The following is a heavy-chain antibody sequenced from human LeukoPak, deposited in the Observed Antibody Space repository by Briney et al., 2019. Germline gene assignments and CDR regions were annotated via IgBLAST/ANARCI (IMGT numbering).Heavy chain of an antibody. CDR1: VGTFSSYA. CDR3: ARHMAVAGSGIDY. J-gene: IGHJ4*02. D-gene: IGHD6-19*01. Sequence: GASVKVSCKASVGTFSSYAISWVRQAPGQGLEWMGRIIPILGIANYAQKFQGRVTITADKSTSTAYMELSSLRSEDTAVYYCARHMAVAGSGIDYWGQGTLVTVSS. V-gene: IGHV1-69*04. CDR2: IIPILGIA.